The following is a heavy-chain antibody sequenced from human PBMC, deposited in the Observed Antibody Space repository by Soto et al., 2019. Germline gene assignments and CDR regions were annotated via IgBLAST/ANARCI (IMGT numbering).Heavy chain of an antibody. J-gene: IGHJ4*02. Sequence: QVQLVQSGAEVKKPGASVKVSCKASGYTFTSYAMHWVRQAPGQRLEWMGWINAGNGNTKYSQKFQGRVTITRDTSASPAYMELSTLSSEDTAVYYSATALGWWPSDYWGQGTLVTVSS. D-gene: IGHD2-15*01. V-gene: IGHV1-3*01. CDR3: ATALGWWPSDY. CDR1: GYTFTSYA. CDR2: INAGNGNT.